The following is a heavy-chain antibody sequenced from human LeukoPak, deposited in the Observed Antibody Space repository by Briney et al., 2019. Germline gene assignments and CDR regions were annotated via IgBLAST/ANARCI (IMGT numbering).Heavy chain of an antibody. D-gene: IGHD6-25*01. CDR1: GYTFTGYY. V-gene: IGHV1-2*02. J-gene: IGHJ4*02. CDR2: INPNSGGT. CDR3: ARSISTQTVGYDY. Sequence: ASVKVSCKASGYTFTGYYMHWVRQAPGQGLEWMGWINPNSGGTNYAQKFQGRVTMTRDTSISTAYMELSRLRSDDTAVYYCARSISTQTVGYDYRGQGTLVTVSS.